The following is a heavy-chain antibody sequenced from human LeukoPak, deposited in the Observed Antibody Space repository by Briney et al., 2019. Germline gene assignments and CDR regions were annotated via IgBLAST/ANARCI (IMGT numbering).Heavy chain of an antibody. V-gene: IGHV3-74*01. Sequence: GGSLRLSCAASGFTFSSYWMHWVRQTPGKGLAWVSSIKTDGSTTSYADSVKGRFTISRDNAKNSLYLQMNSLGPEDTAVYYCARDPYSGNYGNYYYYYMDVWGKGTTVTISS. D-gene: IGHD1-26*01. CDR1: GFTFSSYW. J-gene: IGHJ6*03. CDR3: ARDPYSGNYGNYYYYYMDV. CDR2: IKTDGSTT.